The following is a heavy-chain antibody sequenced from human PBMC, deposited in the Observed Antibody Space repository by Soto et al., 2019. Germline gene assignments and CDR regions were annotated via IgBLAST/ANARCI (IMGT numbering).Heavy chain of an antibody. CDR2: ISGSGGST. J-gene: IGHJ1*01. D-gene: IGHD6-6*01. V-gene: IGHV3-23*01. CDR1: GFTFSSYA. Sequence: GESLKISCAASGFTFSSYAMSWVRQAPWKGLEWVSAISGSGGSTYYADSVKGRFTISRDNSKNTLYLQMNSLRAEDTAVYYCAIQSIAAPSTEYFQHWGQGTLVTVSS. CDR3: AIQSIAAPSTEYFQH.